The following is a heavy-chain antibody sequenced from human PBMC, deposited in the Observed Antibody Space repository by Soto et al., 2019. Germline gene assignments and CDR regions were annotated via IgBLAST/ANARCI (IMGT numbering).Heavy chain of an antibody. V-gene: IGHV1-24*01. CDR2: FDPEDGET. CDR3: ATGVGITGTTFLNYYYYGMDV. J-gene: IGHJ6*02. D-gene: IGHD1-7*01. Sequence: ASVKVSCKVSGYTLTGLSMHWVRQAPGKGLEWMGGFDPEDGETIYAQKFQGRVTMTEDTSTDTAYMELSSLRSEDTAVYYCATGVGITGTTFLNYYYYGMDVWGQGTTVTVSS. CDR1: GYTLTGLS.